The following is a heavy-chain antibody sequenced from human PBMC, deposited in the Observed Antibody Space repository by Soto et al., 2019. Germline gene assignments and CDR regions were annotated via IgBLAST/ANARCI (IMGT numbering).Heavy chain of an antibody. J-gene: IGHJ4*02. CDR2: MSYDGSDT. V-gene: IGHV3-30*02. CDR1: GFIFSNNG. CDR3: TIVRVADSALDH. Sequence: PXGSLRLSCLGAGFIFSNNGMHWVRQTPGKGLEWVAFMSYDGSDTFYADSVKGRFTISRDNSKNTLFLHMSNLRAEDTAMYYCTIVRVADSALDHWGQGTLVTVSS. D-gene: IGHD3-10*02.